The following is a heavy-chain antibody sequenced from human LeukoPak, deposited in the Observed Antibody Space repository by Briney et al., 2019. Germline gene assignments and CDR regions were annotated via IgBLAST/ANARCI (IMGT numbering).Heavy chain of an antibody. V-gene: IGHV3-33*01. CDR1: GFTFSSYA. CDR2: IWYDGSSK. J-gene: IGHJ4*01. Sequence: QPGRSLRLSCAASGFTFSSYAMHWVRQAPGKGLQWVAVIWYDGSSKYYADSVKGRFTISRDNSKNTLYLQMNSLRAEDTAVYYCARDPPTRQYTNSFSLDYWGQEPWSPSPQ. D-gene: IGHD6-13*01. CDR3: ARDPPTRQYTNSFSLDY.